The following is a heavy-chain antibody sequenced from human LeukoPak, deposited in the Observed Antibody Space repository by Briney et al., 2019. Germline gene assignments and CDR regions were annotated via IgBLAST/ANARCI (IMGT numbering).Heavy chain of an antibody. D-gene: IGHD1-26*01. CDR1: GESFSGYY. CDR2: INHSGST. J-gene: IGHJ4*02. Sequence: SETLSPTCAVYGESFSGYYWSWIRQPPGKGLEWIGEINHSGSTNYNPSLKSRVTISVDTSKNQLSLKLSSVTAADTAVYYCVKRAGTYFDYWGQGILVTVSS. CDR3: VKRAGTYFDY. V-gene: IGHV4-34*01.